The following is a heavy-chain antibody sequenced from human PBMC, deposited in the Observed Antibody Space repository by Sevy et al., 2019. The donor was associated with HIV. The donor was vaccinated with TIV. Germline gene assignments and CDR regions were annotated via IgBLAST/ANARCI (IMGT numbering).Heavy chain of an antibody. CDR2: ISRYNT. Sequence: VKVSCKTSGYSFTNYGITWVRQAPGQGLEWMGWISRYNTNYAQKLQDRVTMTTDTSTSTVYMELRSLRSDDTAVYYCARAPSGSQGPGQYFQHWGQGTLVTVSS. CDR3: ARAPSGSQGPGQYFQH. CDR1: GYSFTNYG. J-gene: IGHJ1*01. V-gene: IGHV1-18*01. D-gene: IGHD1-26*01.